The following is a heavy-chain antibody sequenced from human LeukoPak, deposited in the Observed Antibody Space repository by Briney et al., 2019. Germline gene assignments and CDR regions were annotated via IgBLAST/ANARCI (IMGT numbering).Heavy chain of an antibody. Sequence: SETLSLTCAVYGGSFSGYYWSWIRQPPGKGLEWIGEIDHSGSTNYNPSLKSRVTISVDTSKNQFSLKLSSVTAADTAVYYCASEAMLVGDTEWDDAFDIWGQGTMVNVSS. J-gene: IGHJ3*02. V-gene: IGHV4-34*01. CDR3: ASEAMLVGDTEWDDAFDI. D-gene: IGHD1-26*01. CDR1: GGSFSGYY. CDR2: IDHSGST.